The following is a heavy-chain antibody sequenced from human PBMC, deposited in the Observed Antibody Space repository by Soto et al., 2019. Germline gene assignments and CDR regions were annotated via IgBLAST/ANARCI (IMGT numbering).Heavy chain of an antibody. D-gene: IGHD3-22*01. CDR1: GGSISTADYY. Sequence: QVQLHESGPGLVRPSQTLSLTCNVSGGSISTADYYWSWIRQPPGKGLEWIGYIYYRGSTYYNPSLESRVAISIDTSKNQFSQELTSVTAADTAVYFCVSDYDSGGYIGYWGQGTLVTVSS. J-gene: IGHJ4*02. CDR3: VSDYDSGGYIGY. CDR2: IYYRGST. V-gene: IGHV4-30-4*01.